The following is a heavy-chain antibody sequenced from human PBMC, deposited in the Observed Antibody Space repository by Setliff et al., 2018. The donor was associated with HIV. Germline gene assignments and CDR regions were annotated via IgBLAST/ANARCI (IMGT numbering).Heavy chain of an antibody. CDR1: GYSFINYG. V-gene: IGHV1-18*01. J-gene: IGHJ4*02. Sequence: ASVKVSCKASGYSFINYGISWVRQAPGQGLEWMGWISAYNGNTDYAPRLLGRVTMTTDTSTSTAYMELRGLRSDDTAVYFCARVGPFAFDSSGYAEFWGQGTLVTVSS. CDR3: ARVGPFAFDSSGYAEF. CDR2: ISAYNGNT. D-gene: IGHD3-22*01.